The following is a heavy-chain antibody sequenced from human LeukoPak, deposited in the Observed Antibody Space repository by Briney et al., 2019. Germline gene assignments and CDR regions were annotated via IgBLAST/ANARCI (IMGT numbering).Heavy chain of an antibody. CDR2: IRYDGSNK. V-gene: IGHV3-30*02. J-gene: IGHJ6*03. CDR1: GFTFSSYG. Sequence: PGGSLRLSCAASGFTFSSYGMHWVRQAPGKGLEWVAFIRYDGSNKDYADSVKGRFTISRDNSKNTLYLQMNSLRAEDTAVYYCAKARYGYHYYYYMDVWGKGTTVTVSS. D-gene: IGHD3-16*01. CDR3: AKARYGYHYYYYMDV.